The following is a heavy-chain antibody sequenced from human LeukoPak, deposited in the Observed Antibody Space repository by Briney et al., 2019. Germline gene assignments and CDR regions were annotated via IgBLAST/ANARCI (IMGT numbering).Heavy chain of an antibody. D-gene: IGHD2-8*01. CDR1: DGPFGGYY. J-gene: IGHJ5*02. CDR2: INHFGRT. CDR3: ARGFSLTNGDWFDP. V-gene: IGHV4-34*01. Sequence: SETLSLTCGVDDGPFGGYYWSWLRQSPGKGLEWIGEINHFGRTNYNPSLKSRVTISVDTSKNQFSLKLSSVTAADTAVYYCARGFSLTNGDWFDPWGQGTLVTVSS.